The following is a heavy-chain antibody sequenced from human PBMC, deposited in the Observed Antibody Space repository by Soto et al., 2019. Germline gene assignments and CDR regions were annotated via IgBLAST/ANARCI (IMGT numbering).Heavy chain of an antibody. CDR1: GFTFSNYA. V-gene: IGHV3-23*01. Sequence: GGSLRLSCAASGFTFSNYAMNWVRQAPGKGLEWVSGITNSGGSTYYADSVKGRFTISRDNSKNTLYLQMNSLRAEDTAVYYCAKSRRCFWLPFDSWGKEPRFTFSS. CDR3: AKSRRCFWLPFDS. J-gene: IGHJ4*02. CDR2: ITNSGGST. D-gene: IGHD3-3*01.